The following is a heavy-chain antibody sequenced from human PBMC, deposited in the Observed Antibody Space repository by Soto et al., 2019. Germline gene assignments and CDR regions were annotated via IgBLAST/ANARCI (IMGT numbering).Heavy chain of an antibody. V-gene: IGHV3-21*01. Sequence: GGSLRLSCAASGFTFSSYSVNWVRQAPGKGLEWVSSISSRSSYIYYADSVKGRFTISIENAKNSLYLQMNSLRAGDTAVYYCARISSSTQQLVTVIDYWGQGTMVTVSS. CDR1: GFTFSSYS. CDR3: ARISSSTQQLVTVIDY. D-gene: IGHD6-13*01. CDR2: ISSRSSYI. J-gene: IGHJ4*02.